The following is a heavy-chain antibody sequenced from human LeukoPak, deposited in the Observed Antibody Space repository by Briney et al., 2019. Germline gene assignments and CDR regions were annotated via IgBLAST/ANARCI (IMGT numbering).Heavy chain of an antibody. J-gene: IGHJ4*02. CDR1: GVSISSYY. CDR2: IYYTGTT. Sequence: SETLSLTCTVSGVSISSYYWSWIRQPPGKELEWIGYIYYTGTTNYNPSLKSRVTISVDTSKNQFSLNLSSVTAADTAVYYCARAGANGIEAAGSLRYWGQGTLVTVSS. V-gene: IGHV4-59*01. D-gene: IGHD6-13*01. CDR3: ARAGANGIEAAGSLRY.